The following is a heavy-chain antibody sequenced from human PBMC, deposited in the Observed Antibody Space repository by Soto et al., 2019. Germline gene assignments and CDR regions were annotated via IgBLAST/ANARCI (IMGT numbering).Heavy chain of an antibody. CDR2: ITSSGSNT. V-gene: IGHV3-23*01. D-gene: IGHD6-13*01. CDR1: GFTFSGYG. J-gene: IGHJ4*02. CDR3: AKEQGRVAAALDY. Sequence: GGSLRLSCAASGFTFSGYGMGWVRQAPGKGLESVSSITSSGSNTYYVDSVKGRFTISRDNSKNTLYLQMNSLTVEDTAVYYCAKEQGRVAAALDYWGQGTLVTVSS.